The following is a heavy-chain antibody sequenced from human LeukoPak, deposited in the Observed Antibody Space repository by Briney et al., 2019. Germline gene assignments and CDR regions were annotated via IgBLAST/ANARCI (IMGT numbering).Heavy chain of an antibody. V-gene: IGHV3-11*06. Sequence: PGGSLRLSCAASGFTFSDFYLSWIRQAPGRGLEWISYISSSGTYTNYADSVKGRFTISRDNAKNSLYLQMNSLRAEDTAVYYCARVGRLRYHNFDYWGQGTLVTVSS. CDR3: ARVGRLRYHNFDY. J-gene: IGHJ4*02. CDR1: GFTFSDFY. D-gene: IGHD3-10*01. CDR2: ISSSGTYT.